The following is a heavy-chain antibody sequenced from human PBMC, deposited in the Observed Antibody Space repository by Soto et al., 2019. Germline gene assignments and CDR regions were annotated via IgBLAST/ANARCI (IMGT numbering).Heavy chain of an antibody. CDR1: GYTFTSYG. J-gene: IGHJ1*01. CDR2: ISAYNGNT. D-gene: IGHD1-1*01. Sequence: GASVKVSCKASGYTFTSYGISWVRQAPGQGLEWMGWISAYNGNTNYAQKLQGRVTMTTDTSTSTAYMELRSLRSDDTAVYYCARMRTGIAPDPLGSWGQGTLVTVSS. CDR3: ARMRTGIAPDPLGS. V-gene: IGHV1-18*01.